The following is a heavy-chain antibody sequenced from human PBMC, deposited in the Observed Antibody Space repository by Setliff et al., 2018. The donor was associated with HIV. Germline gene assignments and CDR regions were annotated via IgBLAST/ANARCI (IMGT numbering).Heavy chain of an antibody. CDR1: GGSISSGTYY. D-gene: IGHD6-13*01. V-gene: IGHV4-61*09. CDR3: AREPDKIAAADS. CDR2: IYITGST. J-gene: IGHJ4*02. Sequence: PSETLSLTCSVSGGSISSGTYYWTWIRQPAGKGLEWIGDIYITGSTDYNPSLKSRVTISVDTSKNQFFLKLKSVTVADTAVYYCAREPDKIAAADSWGQGTLVTVSS.